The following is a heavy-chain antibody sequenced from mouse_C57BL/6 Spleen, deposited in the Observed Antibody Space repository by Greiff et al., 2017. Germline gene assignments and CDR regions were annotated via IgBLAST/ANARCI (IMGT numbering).Heavy chain of an antibody. CDR3: ARYYDYDGNWYFDV. J-gene: IGHJ1*03. V-gene: IGHV5-6*01. CDR1: GFTFSSYG. Sequence: EVKLVESGGDLVKPGGSLKLSCAASGFTFSSYGMSWVRQTPDKRLEWVATICSGGSYTYYPDSVTGRFTISRDNAKNTLYLQLSSLKSEDTAMYYGARYYDYDGNWYFDVWGTGTTVTVSS. D-gene: IGHD2-4*01. CDR2: ICSGGSYT.